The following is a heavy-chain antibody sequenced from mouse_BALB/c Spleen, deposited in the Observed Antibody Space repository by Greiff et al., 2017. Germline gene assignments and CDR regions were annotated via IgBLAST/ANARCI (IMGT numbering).Heavy chain of an antibody. V-gene: IGHV2-9-2*01. Sequence: QVQLKQSGPGLVAPSQSLSITCTVSGFSLTSYDISWIRQPPGKGLEWLGVIWTGGGTNYNSAFMSRLSISKDNSKSQVFLKMNSLQTDDTAIYYCVREDMGGNYDYYAMDYWGQGTSVTVSS. CDR1: GFSLTSYD. CDR3: VREDMGGNYDYYAMDY. J-gene: IGHJ4*01. CDR2: IWTGGGT. D-gene: IGHD2-1*01.